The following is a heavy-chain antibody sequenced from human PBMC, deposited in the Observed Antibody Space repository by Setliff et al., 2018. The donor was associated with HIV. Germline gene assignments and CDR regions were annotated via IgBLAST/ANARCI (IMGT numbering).Heavy chain of an antibody. V-gene: IGHV4-39*07. CDR3: ARGSAYSSGWYNDYYYMDV. J-gene: IGHJ6*03. CDR1: GGSVSSSSYY. Sequence: SETLSLTCTVSGGSVSSSSYYWGWIRQPPGKGLEWIGSFYYSGNTYYNPSLKSRVTISVDASKNHFSLKLSSVTAADTAVYYCARGSAYSSGWYNDYYYMDVWGKGTTVTVSS. D-gene: IGHD6-19*01. CDR2: FYYSGNT.